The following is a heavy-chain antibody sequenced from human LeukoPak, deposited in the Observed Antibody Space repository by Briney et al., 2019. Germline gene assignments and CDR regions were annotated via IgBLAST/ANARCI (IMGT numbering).Heavy chain of an antibody. V-gene: IGHV3-7*03. CDR3: AKVGATVVTLDY. J-gene: IGHJ4*02. CDR1: GFTFSSYW. Sequence: GGSLRLSCAASGFTFSSYWMSWVRQGPGKGLEWVANIKQDGSQKYYVGSVKGRFTIPRNNAKNSLYLQMNSLRADDTALYYCAKVGATVVTLDYWGQGTLVTVSS. CDR2: IKQDGSQK. D-gene: IGHD4-23*01.